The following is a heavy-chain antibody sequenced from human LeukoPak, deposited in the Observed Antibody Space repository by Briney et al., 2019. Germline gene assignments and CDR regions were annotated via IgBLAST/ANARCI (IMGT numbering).Heavy chain of an antibody. J-gene: IGHJ4*02. CDR3: ARERSYSSGWQPFDY. D-gene: IGHD6-19*01. Sequence: GASVQVSCKASGGTFSSYAISWVRQAPGQGLEWMGRIIPILGIANYAQKFQGRVTITADKSTSTAYMELSSLRSEDTAVYYCARERSYSSGWQPFDYWGQGTLVTVSS. V-gene: IGHV1-69*04. CDR2: IIPILGIA. CDR1: GGTFSSYA.